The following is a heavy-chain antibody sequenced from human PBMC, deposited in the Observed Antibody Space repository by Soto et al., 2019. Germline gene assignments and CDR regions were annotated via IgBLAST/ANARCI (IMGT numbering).Heavy chain of an antibody. V-gene: IGHV1-24*01. D-gene: IGHD1-7*01. J-gene: IGHJ3*02. CDR2: FDPEDGET. Sequence: ASVKVSCKVSGYTLTELSMHWVRQAHGKGLEWMGGFDPEDGETIYAQKFQGRVTMTEDTSTDTAYMELSSLRSEDTAVYYCATDRLELRPGAFDIWGQGTMVTVSS. CDR3: ATDRLELRPGAFDI. CDR1: GYTLTELS.